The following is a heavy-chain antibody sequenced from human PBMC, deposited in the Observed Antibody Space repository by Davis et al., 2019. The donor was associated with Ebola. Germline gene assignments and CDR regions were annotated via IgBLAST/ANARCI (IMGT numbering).Heavy chain of an antibody. D-gene: IGHD6-13*01. Sequence: SETLSLTCAVYGGSLSGYYWSWIRQPPGKGLEWIGEINHSGSTNYNPSLKSRVTISVDMSKNQFSLKLSSVTAADTAVYYCARLYSRIKMDVWGKGTTVTVSS. CDR3: ARLYSRIKMDV. V-gene: IGHV4-34*01. J-gene: IGHJ6*04. CDR2: INHSGST. CDR1: GGSLSGYY.